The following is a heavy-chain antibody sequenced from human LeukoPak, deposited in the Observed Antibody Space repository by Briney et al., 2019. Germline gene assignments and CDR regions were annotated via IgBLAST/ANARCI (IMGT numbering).Heavy chain of an antibody. Sequence: PGGSLRLSCTASGFTFSSYDMHWVRQATGKGLEWISAIGTAGDTYYPGSVKGRFTISRENAKNSLYLQMNSLRAGDTAVYYCARASGQWLVSYGMDVWAQGTTVSVSS. CDR1: GFTFSSYD. CDR2: IGTAGDT. CDR3: ARASGQWLVSYGMDV. J-gene: IGHJ6*02. D-gene: IGHD6-19*01. V-gene: IGHV3-13*01.